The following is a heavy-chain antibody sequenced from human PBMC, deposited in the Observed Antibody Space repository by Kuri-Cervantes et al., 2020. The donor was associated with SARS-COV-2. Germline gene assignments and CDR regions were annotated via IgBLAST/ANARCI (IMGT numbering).Heavy chain of an antibody. CDR3: ARYPRYSSSCVDY. D-gene: IGHD6-6*01. CDR1: GFTLSSYW. Sequence: GGSLRLSCAACGFTLSSYWMSWVSQAPGKGLEWLANIKQDGSEKNYVDSVKGRFTISRDNAKNSLYLQMNSLRAEDTAVYYCARYPRYSSSCVDYWGQGTLVTVSS. CDR2: IKQDGSEK. J-gene: IGHJ4*02. V-gene: IGHV3-7*01.